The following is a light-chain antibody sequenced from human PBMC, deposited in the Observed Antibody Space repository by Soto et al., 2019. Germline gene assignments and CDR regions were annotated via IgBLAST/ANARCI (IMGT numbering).Light chain of an antibody. CDR2: DAS. CDR1: QSISRN. V-gene: IGKV3-15*01. CDR3: QQYNDWAYT. J-gene: IGKJ2*01. Sequence: EIVMTQSPATLSVSPGERATLSCRASQSISRNLAWYQQKPGQAPRLLIFDASTGATGVPARISGSGSGTDFTLTISSLQSEDFAVYYCQQYNDWAYTFGQGTKLEIK.